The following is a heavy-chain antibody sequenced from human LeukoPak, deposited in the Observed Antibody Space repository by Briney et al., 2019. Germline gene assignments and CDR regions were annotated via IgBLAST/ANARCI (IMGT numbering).Heavy chain of an antibody. CDR2: INHSGST. CDR1: GGSFSGYY. Sequence: SETLSLTCAVYGGSFSGYYWSWIRQPPGEGLEWIGEINHSGSTNYNPSLKSRVTISVDKSKNQFSLNLSSVTAADTAVYYCARDRRYYDSSAYIRGFDYWGQGTLVTVSS. J-gene: IGHJ4*02. CDR3: ARDRRYYDSSAYIRGFDY. V-gene: IGHV4-34*01. D-gene: IGHD3-22*01.